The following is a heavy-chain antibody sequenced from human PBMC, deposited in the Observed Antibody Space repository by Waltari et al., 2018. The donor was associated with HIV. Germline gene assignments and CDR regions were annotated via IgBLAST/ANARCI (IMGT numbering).Heavy chain of an antibody. D-gene: IGHD3-3*01. CDR3: ARLPYYDFWSGYPYSGGYFDY. V-gene: IGHV4-39*01. Sequence: QLQLQESGPGLVKPSETLSLTCTVSGCSISSSSYYWGWIRQPPGKGLEWIGSIYYSGSTYYNPSLKSRVTISVDTSKNQFSLKLSSVTAADTAVYYCARLPYYDFWSGYPYSGGYFDYWGQGTLVTVSS. CDR1: GCSISSSSYY. J-gene: IGHJ4*02. CDR2: IYYSGST.